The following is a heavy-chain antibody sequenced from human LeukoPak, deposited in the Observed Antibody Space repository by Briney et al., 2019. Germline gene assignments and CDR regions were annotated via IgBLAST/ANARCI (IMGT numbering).Heavy chain of an antibody. V-gene: IGHV4-34*01. Sequence: SETLSLTCAVYGGSFSGYYWSWIRQPPGKGLEWIGEINHSGSTNYNPSLKSRVTISVDTSKNQFSLKLSSVTAADTAVYYCARGAARTYYYYYMDVWGKGTTVTVSS. J-gene: IGHJ6*03. CDR3: ARGAARTYYYYYMDV. D-gene: IGHD6-6*01. CDR1: GGSFSGYY. CDR2: INHSGST.